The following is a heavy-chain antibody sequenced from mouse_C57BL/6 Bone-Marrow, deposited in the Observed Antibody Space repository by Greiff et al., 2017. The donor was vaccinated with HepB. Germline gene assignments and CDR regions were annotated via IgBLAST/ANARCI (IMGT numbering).Heavy chain of an antibody. J-gene: IGHJ4*01. Sequence: VQLQQSGAELARPGASVKLSCKASGYTFTSYGISWVKQRTGQGLEWIGEIYPRSGNTYYNEKFKGKATLTADKPSSTAYMELRSLTSEDSAVYFCARLDYGNAMDYWGQGTSVTVSS. CDR1: GYTFTSYG. CDR2: IYPRSGNT. D-gene: IGHD1-1*01. CDR3: ARLDYGNAMDY. V-gene: IGHV1-81*01.